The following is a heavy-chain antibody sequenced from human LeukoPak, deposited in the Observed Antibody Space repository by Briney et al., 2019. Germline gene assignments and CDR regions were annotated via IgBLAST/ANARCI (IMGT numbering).Heavy chain of an antibody. D-gene: IGHD2-15*01. CDR2: MNPNSGNT. CDR3: ARRHGRCSDGSCYYPDY. J-gene: IGHJ4*02. Sequence: ASVKVSCKASGYTFTSYDINWVRQATGQGLEWMGWMNPNSGNTGYAQKFQGRVTMTRNSSITTAYMELSSLRSEDTAMYYCARRHGRCSDGSCYYPDYWGQGTLVPVSS. V-gene: IGHV1-8*01. CDR1: GYTFTSYD.